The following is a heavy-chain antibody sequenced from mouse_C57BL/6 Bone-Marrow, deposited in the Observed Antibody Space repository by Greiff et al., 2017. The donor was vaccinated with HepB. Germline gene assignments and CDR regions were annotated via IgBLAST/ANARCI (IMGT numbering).Heavy chain of an antibody. CDR2: ISSGGSYT. CDR1: GFTFSSYG. Sequence: EVQRVESGGDLVKPGGSLKLSCAASGFTFSSYGMSWVRQTPDKRLEWVATISSGGSYTYYPDSVKGRFTISRDNAKNTLYLQMSSLKSEDTAMYYCARHRYRGFAYWGQGTLVTVSA. CDR3: ARHRYRGFAY. V-gene: IGHV5-6*01. J-gene: IGHJ3*01.